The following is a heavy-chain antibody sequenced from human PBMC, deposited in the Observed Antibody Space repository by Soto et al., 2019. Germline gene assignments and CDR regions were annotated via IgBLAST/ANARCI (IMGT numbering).Heavy chain of an antibody. CDR3: ARVHTVTTYFDV. Sequence: QVQLVQSRAEVKKPGASVRVSCQASGYPFTYYDINWVRQAPGQGLEWMGWMNPKSGNTGSAQRFQGRLTMTSNTSINTAYMDLTSLTSEDGATYYCARVHTVTTYFDVWGRGTPVTVSS. J-gene: IGHJ2*01. CDR1: GYPFTYYD. CDR2: MNPKSGNT. D-gene: IGHD4-17*01. V-gene: IGHV1-8*01.